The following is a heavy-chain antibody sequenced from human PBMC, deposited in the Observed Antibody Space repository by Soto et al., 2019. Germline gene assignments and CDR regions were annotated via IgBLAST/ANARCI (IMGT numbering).Heavy chain of an antibody. CDR3: ARDIMGTNYYYYGMDV. CDR1: GGSISSYY. V-gene: IGHV4-59*01. CDR2: IYSSGST. J-gene: IGHJ6*02. Sequence: QVQLQESGPGLVKPSETLSLTCTVSGGSISSYYWSWIRQPPGKGLEWFGYIYSSGSTNYNPSLKSRVTISVDTYKHPFSLKLSSVTAADTAVYYCARDIMGTNYYYYGMDVWGQGTTVTVSS. D-gene: IGHD2-8*01.